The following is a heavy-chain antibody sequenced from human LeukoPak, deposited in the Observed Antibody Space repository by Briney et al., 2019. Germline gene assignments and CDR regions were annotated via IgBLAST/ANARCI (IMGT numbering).Heavy chain of an antibody. CDR1: GXTFSRYS. CDR3: ASRNQYCGGDCFWAFDI. D-gene: IGHD2-21*02. V-gene: IGHV3-21*01. Sequence: GGSLRLSCGASGXTFSRYSVNWVRQAPGKGQEWVSSISSSGSYIYYADSVKGRFTISRDNAKNSLYLQMNSLRAEDTAVYYCASRNQYCGGDCFWAFDIWGRGTMVTVSS. CDR2: ISSSGSYI. J-gene: IGHJ3*02.